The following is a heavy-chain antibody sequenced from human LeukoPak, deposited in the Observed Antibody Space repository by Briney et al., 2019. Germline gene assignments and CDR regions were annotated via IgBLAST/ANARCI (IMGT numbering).Heavy chain of an antibody. CDR2: ISYDGSNK. V-gene: IGHV3-30*18. CDR3: AKGIGYTYGSDY. J-gene: IGHJ4*01. CDR1: GFTFSSYG. Sequence: GGSLRLSCAASGFTFSSYGMHWVRQAPGKGLEWVAVISYDGSNKYYADSVKGRFTISRDNSKNTLYLQMNSLRAEDTAVYHCAKGIGYTYGSDYWGHGTLVTVSS. D-gene: IGHD5-18*01.